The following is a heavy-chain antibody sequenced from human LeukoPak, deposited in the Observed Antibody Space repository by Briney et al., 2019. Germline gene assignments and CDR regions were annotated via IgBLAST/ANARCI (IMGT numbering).Heavy chain of an antibody. V-gene: IGHV3-30-3*01. J-gene: IGHJ5*02. CDR3: ARGGNAYNWNGTPGWFDP. D-gene: IGHD1-20*01. Sequence: GRSLRLSCAASGFTFSSYAMHWVRQAPGKGLEWVAVISYDGSNKYYADSVKGRFTISRDNSKNTLYLQMNSLRAEDTAVYYCARGGNAYNWNGTPGWFDPWGQGTLVTVSS. CDR1: GFTFSSYA. CDR2: ISYDGSNK.